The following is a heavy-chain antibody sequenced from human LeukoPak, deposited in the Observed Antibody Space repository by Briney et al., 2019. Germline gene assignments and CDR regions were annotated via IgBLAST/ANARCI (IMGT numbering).Heavy chain of an antibody. CDR2: IGGSGGST. CDR3: AKTSSVATRDNYFDY. CDR1: GFTFRSYA. D-gene: IGHD5-12*01. V-gene: IGHV3-23*01. Sequence: GGSLSLSCAASGFTFRSYAMSWVRQAPGKGLEWVSAIGGSGGSTYYADSVKGRFTISRDNSKNTLYLQMNSLRAEDTAVYYCAKTSSVATRDNYFDYWGQGTLVTVSS. J-gene: IGHJ4*02.